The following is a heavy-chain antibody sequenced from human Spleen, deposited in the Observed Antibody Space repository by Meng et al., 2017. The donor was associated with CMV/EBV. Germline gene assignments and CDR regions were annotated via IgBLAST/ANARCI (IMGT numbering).Heavy chain of an antibody. D-gene: IGHD3-3*01. Sequence: SGYSFSGYYIHWVRQAPGKGLEWMGWINPKTGGTYSTQKFQGRLTMTRDTSLSTAYMELGRLRSDDTAVYFCVRGGVLQFLEWLFFWGQGTLVTVSS. J-gene: IGHJ4*02. V-gene: IGHV1-2*02. CDR1: GYSFSGYY. CDR3: VRGGVLQFLEWLFF. CDR2: INPKTGGT.